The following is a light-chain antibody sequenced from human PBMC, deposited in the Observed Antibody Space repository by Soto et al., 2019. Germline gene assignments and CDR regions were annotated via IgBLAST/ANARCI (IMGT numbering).Light chain of an antibody. CDR3: QSYDSVLSASV. Sequence: ELTQPPSVSVAPGQTASITCGGNNIGSKSVHWYQQFPGTAPKLLIFSDINRPSGVPARFSASKSGSSASLAISGLQAEDEADYYCQSYDSVLSASVFGGGTKLTVL. V-gene: IGLV1-40*01. CDR1: NNIGSKS. CDR2: SDI. J-gene: IGLJ2*01.